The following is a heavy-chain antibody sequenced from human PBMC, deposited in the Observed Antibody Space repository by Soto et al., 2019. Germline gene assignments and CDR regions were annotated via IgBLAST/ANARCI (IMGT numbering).Heavy chain of an antibody. CDR2: IGPGTGAT. D-gene: IGHD1-26*01. CDR3: GRGRSGQIVVFY. J-gene: IGHJ4*02. CDR1: RYTFSGIY. Sequence: SVKDCCNASRYTFSGIYNKWVRQAPEQGPEWMGKIGPGTGATRYSQKFQGRVTMTRDMSITTVYMELNNLSPDDTAVYYCGRGRSGQIVVFYWGQGTPVTVSS. V-gene: IGHV1-2*02.